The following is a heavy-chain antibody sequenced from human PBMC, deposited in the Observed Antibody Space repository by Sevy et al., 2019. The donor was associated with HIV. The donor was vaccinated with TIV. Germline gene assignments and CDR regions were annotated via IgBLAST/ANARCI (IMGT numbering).Heavy chain of an antibody. CDR2: INHSGST. CDR1: GGSFSGYY. CDR3: ARGLAVAGTVYYYYYGMDV. V-gene: IGHV4-34*01. Sequence: SETLSLTCAVYGGSFSGYYWSWIHQPPGKGLEWIGEINHSGSTNYNPSLKSRVTISVDTSKNQFSLKLSSVTAADTAVYYCARGLAVAGTVYYYYYGMDVWGQGTTVTVSS. J-gene: IGHJ6*02. D-gene: IGHD6-19*01.